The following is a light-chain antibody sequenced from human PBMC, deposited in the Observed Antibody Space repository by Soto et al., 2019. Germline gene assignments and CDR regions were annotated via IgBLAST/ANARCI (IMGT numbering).Light chain of an antibody. Sequence: EIVVTQSPATLSVSPGERVTLSCRASQSVSSRLAWYHQKPGQSPRLLIYAASTRATGIPARFSGSGSGTEFTLTISTLQSEDFAVYYCQQYNNWPPITFGQGTRLEIK. CDR3: QQYNNWPPIT. V-gene: IGKV3-15*01. J-gene: IGKJ5*01. CDR1: QSVSSR. CDR2: AAS.